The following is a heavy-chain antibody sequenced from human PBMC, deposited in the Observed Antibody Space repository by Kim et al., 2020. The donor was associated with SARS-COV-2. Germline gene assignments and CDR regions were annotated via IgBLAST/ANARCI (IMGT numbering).Heavy chain of an antibody. D-gene: IGHD3-10*01. J-gene: IGHJ5*02. Sequence: ASSVRGRITLTRDDSKDTLYLQMNTLRAEDTAVYYCARGSTGSFDWFDPWGQGTLVTVSS. V-gene: IGHV3-33*01. CDR3: ARGSTGSFDWFDP.